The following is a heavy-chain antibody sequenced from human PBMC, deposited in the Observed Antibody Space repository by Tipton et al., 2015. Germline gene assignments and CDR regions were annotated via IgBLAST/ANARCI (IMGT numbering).Heavy chain of an antibody. CDR2: INHSGNT. CDR3: ARDRYYHSRGMDYWYFDL. J-gene: IGHJ2*01. D-gene: IGHD3-22*01. Sequence: TLSLTCAVYGGSFSGYYWSWIRQPPGKGLEWIGEINHSGNTNYNPSLKSRVTISVDTSKNQFSLRLTSVTAADTAVYYCARDRYYHSRGMDYWYFDLWGRGTLVTVSS. V-gene: IGHV4-34*01. CDR1: GGSFSGYY.